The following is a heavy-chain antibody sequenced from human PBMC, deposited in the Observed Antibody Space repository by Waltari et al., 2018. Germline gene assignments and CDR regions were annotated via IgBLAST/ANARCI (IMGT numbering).Heavy chain of an antibody. J-gene: IGHJ6*02. D-gene: IGHD6-19*01. CDR2: INRDGSST. V-gene: IGHV3-74*01. CDR1: GFTFSRYW. Sequence: EEQLVESGGGLAQPGESLRLSCAASGFTFSRYWLDWVRQAPGTGLVWVSRINRDGSSTTYADSVKGRFTISRDNAKNTLYVQMNRLRAEDTAVYYCARVATKTYSSPVPGRPYYYGMDVWDQGTTVTVSS. CDR3: ARVATKTYSSPVPGRPYYYGMDV.